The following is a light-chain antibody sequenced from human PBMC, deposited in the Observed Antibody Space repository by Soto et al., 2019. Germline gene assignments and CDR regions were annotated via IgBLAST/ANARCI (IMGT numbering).Light chain of an antibody. V-gene: IGKV1-5*03. CDR3: QHYNSYSGA. Sequence: DFQMTQPPSTLSGSVGARVNVTCRARQTFSRRLTWYQRKPGNAPKLLIYQASTLKSGGPSRFSGSGSGAEFTLTISSLQPDDFATYYCQHYNSYSGAFGQGTKLDIK. CDR2: QAS. J-gene: IGKJ1*01. CDR1: QTFSRR.